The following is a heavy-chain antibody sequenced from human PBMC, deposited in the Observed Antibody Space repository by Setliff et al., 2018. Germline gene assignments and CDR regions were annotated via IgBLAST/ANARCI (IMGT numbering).Heavy chain of an antibody. D-gene: IGHD5-12*01. J-gene: IGHJ3*01. CDR1: GGAFSSYA. Sequence: SVKVSCKASGGAFSSYALGWVRQAPGQGLEWMGRIIPVIDTTDYAQNFQGRVTITADELTRTVYMELSSLRSEDTAIYYCARGRDGYTSNAFEFWGQGTMVTVSS. V-gene: IGHV1-69*11. CDR2: IIPVIDTT. CDR3: ARGRDGYTSNAFEF.